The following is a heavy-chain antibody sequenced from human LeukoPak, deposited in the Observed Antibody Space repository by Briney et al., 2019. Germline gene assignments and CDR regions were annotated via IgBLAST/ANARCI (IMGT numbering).Heavy chain of an antibody. CDR2: IDSTSTYI. CDR1: GFIFSDYS. Sequence: GGSLRLSCAASGFIFSDYSMNWVRQTPGKRLEWVSSIDSTSTYIYYVDSVKGRFTVSRDNAKRALYLQMNSLTAEDTAIYYCARNYYGTGTYNDWWGQGTLVTVSS. J-gene: IGHJ4*02. CDR3: ARNYYGTGTYNDW. V-gene: IGHV3-21*01. D-gene: IGHD3-10*01.